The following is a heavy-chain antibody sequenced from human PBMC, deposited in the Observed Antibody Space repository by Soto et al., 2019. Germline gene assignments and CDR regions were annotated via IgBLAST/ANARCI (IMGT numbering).Heavy chain of an antibody. CDR3: TMGSLATSAGTNAH. D-gene: IGHD6-13*01. J-gene: IGHJ4*02. CDR2: SYNDGTYA. CDR1: GFTFNMYW. Sequence: GGSLRLSCAGSGFTFNMYWMHWVRQVPGKGPVWVARSYNDGTYADYADSVKGRFTISRDNAKDTLYLQMNDLRAEDSALYHCTMGSLATSAGTNAHCGQGTVATVSS. V-gene: IGHV3-74*01.